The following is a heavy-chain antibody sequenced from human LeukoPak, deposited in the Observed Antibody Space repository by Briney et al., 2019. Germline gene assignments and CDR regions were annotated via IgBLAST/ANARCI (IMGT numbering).Heavy chain of an antibody. CDR2: ISSTGSAI. CDR1: GLTFSSYG. J-gene: IGHJ4*02. Sequence: GGSLRLSCAVPGLTFSSYGMNWVRQAPGKGREWVSSISSTGSAIYYADSVKGRFTISRDNARNSLYLQMNSLRAEDTAVYYCARGRGITIFGVVIILDYWGQGTLVTVSS. V-gene: IGHV3-21*01. D-gene: IGHD3-3*01. CDR3: ARGRGITIFGVVIILDY.